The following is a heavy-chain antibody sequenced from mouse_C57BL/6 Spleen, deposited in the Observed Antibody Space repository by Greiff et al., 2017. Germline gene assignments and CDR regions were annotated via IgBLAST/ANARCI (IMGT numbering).Heavy chain of an antibody. CDR3: AKNDPDGYPDAY. V-gene: IGHV2-5*01. J-gene: IGHJ3*01. CDR2: IWRGGST. D-gene: IGHD2-3*01. CDR1: GFSLTSYG. Sequence: QVQLQQSGPGLVQPSQSLSITCTVSGFSLTSYGVHWVRQSPGKGLEWLGVIWRGGSTDYNAAFMSRLSITKDNSKSQVFFKMNSLQADDTAIYXCAKNDPDGYPDAYGGQGTLVTVSA.